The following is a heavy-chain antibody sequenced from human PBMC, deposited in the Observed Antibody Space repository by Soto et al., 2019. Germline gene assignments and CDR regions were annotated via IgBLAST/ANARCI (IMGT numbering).Heavy chain of an antibody. D-gene: IGHD3-10*01. Sequence: QVHLVQSGAEVKKPGASVKVSCKGSGYAFTTYGITWVRQAPGQGLEWMGWISAHNGNTNYAQKLQGRVTVTRDTSTSTAYMVLRSLRSDETAVYYCARGRYGEYWGQGALVTVSS. CDR1: GYAFTTYG. CDR3: ARGRYGEY. V-gene: IGHV1-18*01. J-gene: IGHJ4*02. CDR2: ISAHNGNT.